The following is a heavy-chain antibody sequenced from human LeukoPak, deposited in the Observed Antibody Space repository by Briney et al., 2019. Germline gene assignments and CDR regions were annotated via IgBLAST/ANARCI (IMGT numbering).Heavy chain of an antibody. J-gene: IGHJ6*03. CDR3: ARARGEAAAGPYKYYYMDV. V-gene: IGHV1-8*01. Sequence: ASVKVSCKASGYTFTSYDINWVRQATGQGLEWMGWMNPDSGNTGYAQKFQGRVTMTRNTSISTAYMELSSLRSEDTAVYYCARARGEAAAGPYKYYYMDVWGKGTTVSVSS. CDR1: GYTFTSYD. D-gene: IGHD6-13*01. CDR2: MNPDSGNT.